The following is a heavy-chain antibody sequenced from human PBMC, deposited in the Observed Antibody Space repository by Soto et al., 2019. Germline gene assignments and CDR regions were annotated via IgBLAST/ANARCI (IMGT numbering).Heavy chain of an antibody. D-gene: IGHD1-1*01. CDR1: GYTLTELS. V-gene: IGHV1-24*01. CDR3: ATPPTLPTTALGSY. Sequence: ASVKVSCKVSGYTLTELSMHWVRQAPGKGLEWMGGFDPEDGETIYAQKFQGRVTMTEDTSTDTAYMELSSLRSEDTAVYYCATPPTLPTTALGSYWGQGTLVTVSS. J-gene: IGHJ4*02. CDR2: FDPEDGET.